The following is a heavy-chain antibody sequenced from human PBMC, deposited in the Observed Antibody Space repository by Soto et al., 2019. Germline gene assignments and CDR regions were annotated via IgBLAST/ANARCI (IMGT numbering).Heavy chain of an antibody. D-gene: IGHD1-1*01. J-gene: IGHJ5*02. CDR3: VRDGTKTLRDWFDP. CDR2: IYATGAT. CDR1: GASIRGFY. V-gene: IGHV4-4*07. Sequence: SGTLSLTCTVSGASIRGFYWSWIRQSAGKGLEWIGRIYATGATDYNPSLKSRVMMSVDTSKKQFSLKLRSVTAADTAVYYCVRDGTKTLRDWFDPWGQGISVTVS.